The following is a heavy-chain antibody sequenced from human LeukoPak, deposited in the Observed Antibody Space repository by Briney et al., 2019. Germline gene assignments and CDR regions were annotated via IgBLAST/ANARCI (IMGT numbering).Heavy chain of an antibody. CDR3: AKAQQWLVYFDY. CDR1: GFTFSSYA. D-gene: IGHD6-19*01. CDR2: ISGSGGST. V-gene: IGHV3-23*01. Sequence: GGSLRLSCAASGFTFSSYAMSWVRQAPGKGLEWVSAISGSGGSTYYADSVKVRFTISRDNSKNTLYLQMNSLRAEDTAVYYCAKAQQWLVYFDYWGQGTLVTVSS. J-gene: IGHJ4*02.